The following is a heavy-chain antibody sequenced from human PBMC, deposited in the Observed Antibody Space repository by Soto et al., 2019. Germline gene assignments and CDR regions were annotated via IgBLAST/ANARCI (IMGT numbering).Heavy chain of an antibody. CDR2: IIPIFGTA. Sequence: QVQLVQSGAEVKKPGSSVNVSCKASGGTFSSYAISWVRQAPGQGLEWMGGIIPIFGTANYAQKFQGRVTITADESTSTAYMELSSLRSEDTAVYYCASAKGNCSGGSCYPAGHDYWGQGTLVTVSS. CDR1: GGTFSSYA. CDR3: ASAKGNCSGGSCYPAGHDY. D-gene: IGHD2-15*01. V-gene: IGHV1-69*01. J-gene: IGHJ4*02.